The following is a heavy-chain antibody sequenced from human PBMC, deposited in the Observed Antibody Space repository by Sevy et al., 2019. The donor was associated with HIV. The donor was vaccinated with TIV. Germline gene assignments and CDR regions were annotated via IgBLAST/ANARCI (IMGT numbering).Heavy chain of an antibody. CDR1: GYTFTSYG. Sequence: ASVKVSYKASGYTFTSYGISWVRQAPGQGLEWMGWLSAYNGNTNYAQKLQGRVTMTTDTSTSTAYMELRSLRSDDTAVYYCARRFSGSYYYYYGMDVWAQGTTVTVSS. V-gene: IGHV1-18*01. D-gene: IGHD1-26*01. CDR3: ARRFSGSYYYYYGMDV. CDR2: LSAYNGNT. J-gene: IGHJ6*02.